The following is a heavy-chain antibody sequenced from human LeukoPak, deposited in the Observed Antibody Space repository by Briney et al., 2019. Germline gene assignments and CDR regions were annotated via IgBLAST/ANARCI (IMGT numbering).Heavy chain of an antibody. D-gene: IGHD2-21*02. V-gene: IGHV4-34*01. CDR3: TRMTAGHDY. CDR2: INHSGYT. CDR1: GVSFDDYY. Sequence: SETLSLTCDVSGVSFDDYYWSWVRQTPGKGLEWIGEINHSGYTNDSPSLKSRVTLSIDTSRKQFSLNLRSVTVADTGIYYCTRMTAGHDYWGQGTLVTVSS. J-gene: IGHJ4*02.